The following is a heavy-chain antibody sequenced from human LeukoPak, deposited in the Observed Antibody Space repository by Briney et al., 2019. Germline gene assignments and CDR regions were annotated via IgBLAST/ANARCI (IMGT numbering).Heavy chain of an antibody. CDR3: ARHNAPRRVGFDF. Sequence: SESLSLTCTVSGDSISNDFSYWGWLRQPPGKGLEWVACLSHGGNTWYNPSLESRLTISVDTSKTQFSLKFNSVTAADTALYWCARHNAPRRVGFDFWGQGILVTVSS. CDR2: LSHGGNT. J-gene: IGHJ4*02. D-gene: IGHD3-10*01. CDR1: GDSISNDFSY. V-gene: IGHV4-39*01.